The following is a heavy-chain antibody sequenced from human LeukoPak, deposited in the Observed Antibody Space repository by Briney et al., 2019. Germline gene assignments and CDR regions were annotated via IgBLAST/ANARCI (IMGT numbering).Heavy chain of an antibody. D-gene: IGHD3-10*01. V-gene: IGHV4-34*01. J-gene: IGHJ5*02. CDR2: INHSGST. CDR3: ARGKRITMVRGYNWFDP. Sequence: PSETLSLTCAVYGGSFSGYYWSWIRQPPGKGLEWIGEINHSGSTNYNPSLKSRVTISVDTSKNQFSLKLSSVTAADTAVYYCARGKRITMVRGYNWFDPWGQGTLVTVSS. CDR1: GGSFSGYY.